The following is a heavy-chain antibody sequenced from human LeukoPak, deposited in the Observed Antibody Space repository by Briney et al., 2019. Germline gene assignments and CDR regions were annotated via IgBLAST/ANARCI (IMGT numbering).Heavy chain of an antibody. J-gene: IGHJ5*02. CDR3: ARANYVPKYSGYDSNWFDP. Sequence: SETLSLTCTVSGYSISSGYYWGWIRQPPGKGLEWIGCIYHSGSTYYNPSLKSRVTISVDTSKNQFSLKLSSVTAADTAVYYCARANYVPKYSGYDSNWFDPWGQGTLVTVSS. CDR1: GYSISSGYY. V-gene: IGHV4-38-2*02. CDR2: IYHSGST. D-gene: IGHD5-12*01.